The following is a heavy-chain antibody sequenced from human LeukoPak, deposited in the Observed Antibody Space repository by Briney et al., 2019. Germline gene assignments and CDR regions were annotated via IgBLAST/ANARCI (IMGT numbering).Heavy chain of an antibody. CDR1: GFTVSSNY. Sequence: GGSLRLSCAASGFTVSSNYMSWVRQAPGKGLEWVSVIYSGGSTYYADSVKGRFTISRDNSKNTLLLQLNSLRAEDTAIYYCVKTMGAIDHDYWGQGTLVIVSS. J-gene: IGHJ4*02. D-gene: IGHD1-26*01. CDR3: VKTMGAIDHDY. CDR2: IYSGGST. V-gene: IGHV3-53*01.